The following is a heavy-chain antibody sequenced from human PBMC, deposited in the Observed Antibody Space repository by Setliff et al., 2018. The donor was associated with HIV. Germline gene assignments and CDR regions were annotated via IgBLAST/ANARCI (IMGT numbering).Heavy chain of an antibody. Sequence: GGSLRLSCAASGFTFSSYAMSWVRQAPGKGLEWVSAISGSGGSTYYADSVKGRFTISRDNSKNTLYLQMNSLRAEDTAVYYCARIGRTPYYYYYMDVWGKGTTVTVSS. CDR1: GFTFSSYA. CDR3: ARIGRTPYYYYYMDV. D-gene: IGHD2-15*01. CDR2: ISGSGGST. J-gene: IGHJ6*03. V-gene: IGHV3-23*01.